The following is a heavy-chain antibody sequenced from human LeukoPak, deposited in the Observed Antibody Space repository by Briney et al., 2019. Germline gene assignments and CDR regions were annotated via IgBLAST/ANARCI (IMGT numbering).Heavy chain of an antibody. CDR2: IYYSGST. CDR3: ARLDSSGFY. CDR1: GGSISSGDYY. D-gene: IGHD6-19*01. J-gene: IGHJ4*02. Sequence: SETLSLTCTVSGGSISSGDYYWSWVRQSPGKGLEWIGYIYYSGSTNYNPSLKSRVTISVDTSKNQFSLKLSSVTAADTAVYYCARLDSSGFYWGQGTLVTVSS. V-gene: IGHV4-61*08.